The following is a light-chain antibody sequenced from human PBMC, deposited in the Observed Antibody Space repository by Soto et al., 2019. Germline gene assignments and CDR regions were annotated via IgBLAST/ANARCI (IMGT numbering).Light chain of an antibody. CDR3: MQATLSWA. Sequence: DIVMTQTPLASPVTLGQPASISCRSSQSLVHSDGNTYLSWLHQRPCQPPTLLIYKISNRCSGVPDRFSGRGAGTDFTLKISSVEAEDVGVYYCMQATLSWAFGQGTKVEIE. CDR1: QSLVHSDGNTY. V-gene: IGKV2-24*01. J-gene: IGKJ1*01. CDR2: KIS.